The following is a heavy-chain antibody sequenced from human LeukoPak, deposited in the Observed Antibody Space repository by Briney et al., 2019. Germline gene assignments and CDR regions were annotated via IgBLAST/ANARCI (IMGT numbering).Heavy chain of an antibody. D-gene: IGHD6-19*01. Sequence: GGSLRLSCAASGFTVSSNYMSWVRQAPGKGLERVSVIYSGGSTYYADSVKGRFTISRDNSKNTLYLQMNSLRAEDTAVYYCASRFILAVAGTSDFDYWGQGTLVTVSS. V-gene: IGHV3-53*01. CDR2: IYSGGST. CDR3: ASRFILAVAGTSDFDY. CDR1: GFTVSSNY. J-gene: IGHJ4*02.